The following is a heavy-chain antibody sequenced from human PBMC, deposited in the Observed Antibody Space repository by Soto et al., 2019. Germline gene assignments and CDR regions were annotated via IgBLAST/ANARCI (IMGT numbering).Heavy chain of an antibody. Sequence: GGSLRLSCAASGFTFSNAWMNWVRQAPGKGLEWVGRIKSKTDGGTTDYAAPVKGRFTISRDDSKNTLYLQMNSLKTEDTAVYYCTTGHQGNSRLSVRWGQGTLVTVSS. CDR2: IKSKTDGGTT. J-gene: IGHJ4*02. D-gene: IGHD3-10*01. V-gene: IGHV3-15*07. CDR1: GFTFSNAW. CDR3: TTGHQGNSRLSVR.